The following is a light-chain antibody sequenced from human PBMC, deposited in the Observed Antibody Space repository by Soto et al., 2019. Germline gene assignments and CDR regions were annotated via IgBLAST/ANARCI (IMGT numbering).Light chain of an antibody. CDR3: QKYNSAPPT. J-gene: IGKJ5*01. CDR1: QSISSY. Sequence: DIQMTQSPSSLSASVGDRVTITCRASQSISSYLNWYQQKPGKAPKLLIYAASSLQSGVPSRFSGSGSGTDFTLTISSLQPEDFATYYCQKYNSAPPTFGQGTRLEIK. CDR2: AAS. V-gene: IGKV1-39*01.